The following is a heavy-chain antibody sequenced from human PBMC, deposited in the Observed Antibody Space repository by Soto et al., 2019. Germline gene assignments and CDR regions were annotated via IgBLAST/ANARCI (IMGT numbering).Heavy chain of an antibody. V-gene: IGHV3-73*01. CDR1: GFTFSGSA. J-gene: IGHJ1*01. CDR3: TRYYDFWSGYSNATLVYFQH. CDR2: IRSKANSYAT. D-gene: IGHD3-3*01. Sequence: GGSLRLSCAASGFTFSGSAMHWVRQASGKGLEWVGRIRSKANSYATAYAASVKGRFTISRDDSKNTAYLQMNSLKTEDTAVYYCTRYYDFWSGYSNATLVYFQHWGQGTLVTVSS.